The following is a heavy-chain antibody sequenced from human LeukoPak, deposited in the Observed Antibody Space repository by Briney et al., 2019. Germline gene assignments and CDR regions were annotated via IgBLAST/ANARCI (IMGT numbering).Heavy chain of an antibody. CDR2: INHSGST. V-gene: IGHV4-34*01. J-gene: IGHJ4*02. D-gene: IGHD3-10*01. Sequence: SETLSLACAVYGGSFSGYYWSWIRQPPGKGLEWIGEINHSGSTNYNPSLKGRVTMSLDTSKNQFSLKLSSVTAADTAVYYCARGIRFAEPVDDWGQGTLVTVSS. CDR3: ARGIRFAEPVDD. CDR1: GGSFSGYY.